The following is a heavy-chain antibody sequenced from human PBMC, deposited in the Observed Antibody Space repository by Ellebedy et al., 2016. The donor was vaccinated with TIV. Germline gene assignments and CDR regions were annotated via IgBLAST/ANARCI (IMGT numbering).Heavy chain of an antibody. CDR3: ASDINYGSGTYDY. J-gene: IGHJ4*02. D-gene: IGHD3-10*01. Sequence: GESLKISCAASGFTFSIYAMHWVRQAPGKGLEWVAVTSYDESKKYYADSVKGRFTISRDNSKNTLYLQMNSLRAEDTAVYYCASDINYGSGTYDYWGQGTLVTVSS. V-gene: IGHV3-30-3*01. CDR2: TSYDESKK. CDR1: GFTFSIYA.